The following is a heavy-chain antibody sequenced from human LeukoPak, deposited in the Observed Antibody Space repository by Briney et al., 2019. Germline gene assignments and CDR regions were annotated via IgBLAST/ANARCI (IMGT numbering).Heavy chain of an antibody. CDR3: ASISTVPYYYYYGMDV. CDR2: ISSSGSYI. CDR1: EFTFNTYS. D-gene: IGHD4-11*01. Sequence: GGSLRLSCAASEFTFNTYSMNWVRQAPGKGLEWVSYISSSGSYIYYADSVKGRFTISRDNAKNSLYLQMNSLRAEDTAVYYCASISTVPYYYYYGMDVWGQGTTVTVSS. J-gene: IGHJ6*02. V-gene: IGHV3-21*01.